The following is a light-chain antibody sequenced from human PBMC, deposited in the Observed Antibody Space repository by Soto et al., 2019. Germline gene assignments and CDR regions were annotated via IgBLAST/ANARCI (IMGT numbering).Light chain of an antibody. J-gene: IGKJ4*01. CDR1: QGIGAY. CDR2: AAS. V-gene: IGKV1-27*01. CDR3: QKYNSAPLT. Sequence: DIQMTQSPSSLSASLGDRVTITCRASQGIGAYLAWFQQNPGKVPKLLIYAASALQSGVPSRFSGSGSGTDFTLTISSLQPEDFATYYCQKYNSAPLTFGGGTKVEIK.